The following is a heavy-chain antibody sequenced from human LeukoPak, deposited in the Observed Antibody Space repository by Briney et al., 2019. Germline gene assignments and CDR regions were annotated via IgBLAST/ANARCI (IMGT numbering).Heavy chain of an antibody. Sequence: GGSLRLSCAASGFTFSSYGMHWVRQAPGKGLEWVAVISYGGSNKYYADSVKGRFTISRDNSKNTLYLQMNSLRAEDTAVYYCARERLAYCGGDCYYPYFDYWGQGTLVTVSS. D-gene: IGHD2-21*02. CDR1: GFTFSSYG. J-gene: IGHJ4*02. CDR3: ARERLAYCGGDCYYPYFDY. V-gene: IGHV3-33*05. CDR2: ISYGGSNK.